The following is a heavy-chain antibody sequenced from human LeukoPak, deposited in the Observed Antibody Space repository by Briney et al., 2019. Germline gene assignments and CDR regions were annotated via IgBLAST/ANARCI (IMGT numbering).Heavy chain of an antibody. CDR1: GKTLSDLS. J-gene: IGHJ4*02. V-gene: IGHV1-24*01. Sequence: ASVKVSCKVSGKTLSDLSIHWLRQPPGKGLEWLGGSDPEDGERIYVQMFQGRVTMTEDTSIDTAYMELSSPRSEDTAVYYCVTGFTTMAVDYFDYWGQGTLVTVSP. D-gene: IGHD5-18*01. CDR2: SDPEDGER. CDR3: VTGFTTMAVDYFDY.